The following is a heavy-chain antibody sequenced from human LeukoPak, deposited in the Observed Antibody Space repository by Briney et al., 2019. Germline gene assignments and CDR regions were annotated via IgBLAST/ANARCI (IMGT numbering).Heavy chain of an antibody. CDR1: GGSISSYY. Sequence: PSETLSLTCTVSGGSISSYYWSWIRQPPGKGLEWSGYVFSSGCTTYNPSLKSPVTISVDTSKNQFSLELSSVTAADTAMYCCTRRRRDGYNFGLWGQGTLVTVSS. CDR2: VFSSGCT. CDR3: TRRRRDGYNFGL. V-gene: IGHV4-59*01. D-gene: IGHD5-24*01. J-gene: IGHJ4*02.